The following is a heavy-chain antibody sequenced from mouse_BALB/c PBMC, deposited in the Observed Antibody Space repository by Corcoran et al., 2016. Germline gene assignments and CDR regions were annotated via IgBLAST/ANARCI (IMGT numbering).Heavy chain of an antibody. CDR3: AREPYALDY. CDR2: ISTYTGEP. J-gene: IGHJ4*01. V-gene: IGHV9-1*02. CDR1: GCTFTNYG. Sequence: QIQLVQSGPELKKPGETVKSSCKASGCTFTNYGMNWVKQAPGKGLKLRGWISTYTGEPTYADDFKGRFACSLETSASTAYLQINNIKNEDMATYFCAREPYALDYLGQGTSVTVSS.